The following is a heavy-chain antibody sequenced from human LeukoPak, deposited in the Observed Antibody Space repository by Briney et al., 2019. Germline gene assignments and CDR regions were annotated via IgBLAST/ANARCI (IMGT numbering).Heavy chain of an antibody. J-gene: IGHJ4*02. CDR1: GGSISSGGYY. V-gene: IGHV4-30-4*08. D-gene: IGHD4-17*01. Sequence: SETLSLTCTVSGGSISSGGYYWSWIRQSPGKGLEWIGYIYYTGSTYYNPSLKSRITISVDTSKNQFSLKMNSVTAADTAVYYCATSAMTKVTIALPFFDYWGQGILVTVSS. CDR3: ATSAMTKVTIALPFFDY. CDR2: IYYTGST.